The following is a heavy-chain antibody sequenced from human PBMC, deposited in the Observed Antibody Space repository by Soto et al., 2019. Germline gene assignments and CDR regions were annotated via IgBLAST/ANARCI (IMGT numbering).Heavy chain of an antibody. Sequence: EVQLLESGGGLVQPGGSLRLSCAASGFTFSSYAMSWVRQAPGKGLEWVSAISGSGGSTYYADSVTGRFTISRDNSKNTLYLQMNSPGAEDTAVYYCAKVRGSSQDGFVGGMDVWGQGTTVIVSS. V-gene: IGHV3-23*01. CDR3: AKVRGSSQDGFVGGMDV. CDR2: ISGSGGST. D-gene: IGHD6-13*01. J-gene: IGHJ6*02. CDR1: GFTFSSYA.